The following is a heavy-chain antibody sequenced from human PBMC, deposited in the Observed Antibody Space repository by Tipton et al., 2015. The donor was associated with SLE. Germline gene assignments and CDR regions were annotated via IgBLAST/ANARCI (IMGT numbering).Heavy chain of an antibody. Sequence: TLSLTCTVSGGSISGHYWSWIRQPPGKGLEWIGYIYYSGSTNYKSSLKSRVSISVDRSKNQFSLNPTSVTAADTAVYYCARVSLRTSGQFDFWGRGTLVTVSA. CDR2: IYYSGST. CDR3: ARVSLRTSGQFDF. D-gene: IGHD3-16*02. J-gene: IGHJ2*01. CDR1: GGSISGHY. V-gene: IGHV4-59*11.